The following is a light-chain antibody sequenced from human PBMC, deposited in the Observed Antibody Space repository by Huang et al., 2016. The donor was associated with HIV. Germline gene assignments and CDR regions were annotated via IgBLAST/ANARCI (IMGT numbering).Light chain of an antibody. CDR2: GAS. Sequence: IVLTQSPGTLSVSPGERAALSCRASQSISRSYLVWYQQKPGQAPRLLIYGASRRATGIPDRFSGSGSGRDFTLTISRLEPEDFAVYFCQQYHSSPVTFGQGTRLEMK. J-gene: IGKJ5*01. V-gene: IGKV3-20*01. CDR3: QQYHSSPVT. CDR1: QSISRSY.